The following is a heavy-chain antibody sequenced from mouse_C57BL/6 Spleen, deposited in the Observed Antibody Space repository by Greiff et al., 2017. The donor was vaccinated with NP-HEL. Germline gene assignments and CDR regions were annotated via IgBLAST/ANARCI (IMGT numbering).Heavy chain of an antibody. CDR3: ARRAYDYDGWYFDV. J-gene: IGHJ1*03. Sequence: QVQLQQPGAELVKPGASVKMSCKASGYTFTSYWITWVKQRPGQGLEWIGDIYPGSGSTNYNEKFKSKATLTVDTSSSTAYMQLSSLTSEDSAVYYCARRAYDYDGWYFDVWGTGTTVTVSS. V-gene: IGHV1-55*01. CDR2: IYPGSGST. CDR1: GYTFTSYW. D-gene: IGHD2-4*01.